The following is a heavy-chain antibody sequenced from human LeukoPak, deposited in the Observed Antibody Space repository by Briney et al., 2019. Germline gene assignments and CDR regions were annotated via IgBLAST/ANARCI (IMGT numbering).Heavy chain of an antibody. Sequence: LGESLKISCKGSGYSFTSYWIGWVRQMPGKGLEWMGIIYPGDSYTNYSPSFQGHVTISADKSISTAYLQWSSLKASDTAMYYCARTESSPDSSSNWYFDLWGRGTLVTVSS. CDR3: ARTESSPDSSSNWYFDL. J-gene: IGHJ2*01. CDR1: GYSFTSYW. V-gene: IGHV5-51*01. D-gene: IGHD3-22*01. CDR2: IYPGDSYT.